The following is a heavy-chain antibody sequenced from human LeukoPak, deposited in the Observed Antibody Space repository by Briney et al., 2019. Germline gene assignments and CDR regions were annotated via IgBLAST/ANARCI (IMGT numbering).Heavy chain of an antibody. V-gene: IGHV1-8*01. CDR1: GYTFTSYD. CDR3: ARDLGYRTNGVCHNWFDP. J-gene: IGHJ5*02. CDR2: MNPNSGNT. Sequence: ASVKVSCKASGYTFTSYDINWVRQATGQGLEWMGWMNPNSGNTGYAQKFQGRVTMTRNTSISTAYMELSSLRSEDTAVYYCARDLGYRTNGVCHNWFDPWGQGTLVTVSS. D-gene: IGHD2-8*01.